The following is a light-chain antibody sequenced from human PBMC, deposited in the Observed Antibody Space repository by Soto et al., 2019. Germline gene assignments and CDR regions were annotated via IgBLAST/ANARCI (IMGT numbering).Light chain of an antibody. J-gene: IGKJ4*01. CDR1: QSVSID. CDR2: DAS. Sequence: IVLTQTPATLSLSPGERATLSCRASQSVSIDLAWYQQKPGQAPRLVIFDASTRATGIPARFSGSGSGTDFTLTISSLEPEDFAVYYCQQRRNWQKLTFGGGTKVELK. V-gene: IGKV3-11*01. CDR3: QQRRNWQKLT.